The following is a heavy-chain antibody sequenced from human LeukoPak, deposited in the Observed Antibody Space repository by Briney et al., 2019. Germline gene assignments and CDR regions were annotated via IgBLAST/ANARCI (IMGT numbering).Heavy chain of an antibody. CDR2: IHYTGIT. Sequence: SETLSLTCSVSGVSVSSGPYYWAWFRQSPGKGLEWIAYIHYTGITNYDSSLRSRVTLSVDTSKNQFSLKLKSVTSADTAVYYCAVRRGPKFDYWGQGALVIVSS. CDR1: GVSVSSGPYY. J-gene: IGHJ4*02. D-gene: IGHD3-10*01. V-gene: IGHV4-61*01. CDR3: AVRRGPKFDY.